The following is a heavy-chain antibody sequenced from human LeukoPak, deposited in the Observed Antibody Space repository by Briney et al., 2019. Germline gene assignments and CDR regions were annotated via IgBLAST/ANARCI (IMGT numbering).Heavy chain of an antibody. CDR2: IWYDGSNK. CDR3: AIIGTPGETEYYRL. D-gene: IGHD2-21*01. Sequence: PGGSLRLSCAASGFTFSSYGMHWVRQAPGKGLEWVAVIWYDGSNKYYADSMRGRFTISRDNAQNSLYLQINSLRAEDTAIYYCAIIGTPGETEYYRLWGQGTRVTVSS. CDR1: GFTFSSYG. V-gene: IGHV3-33*03. J-gene: IGHJ1*01.